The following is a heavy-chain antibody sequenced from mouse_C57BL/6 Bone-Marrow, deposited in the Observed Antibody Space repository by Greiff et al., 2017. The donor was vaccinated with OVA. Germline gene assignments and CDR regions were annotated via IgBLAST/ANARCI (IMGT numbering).Heavy chain of an antibody. V-gene: IGHV1-19*01. J-gene: IGHJ3*01. Sequence: VQLKESGPVLVKPGASVKMSCKASGYTFTDYYMNWVKQSHGKSLEWIGVINPYNGGTSYNQKFKGKATLTVDKSSSTAYMELNSLTSEDSAVYYCARRSQSPFAYWGQGTLVTVSA. CDR1: GYTFTDYY. CDR2: INPYNGGT. CDR3: ARRSQSPFAY.